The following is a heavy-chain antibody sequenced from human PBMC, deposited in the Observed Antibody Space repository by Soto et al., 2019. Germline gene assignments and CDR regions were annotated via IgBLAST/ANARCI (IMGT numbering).Heavy chain of an antibody. J-gene: IGHJ4*02. CDR2: IYWDDDK. V-gene: IGHV2-5*02. CDR1: GFSLSTSGLS. D-gene: IGHD3-16*01. CDR3: ARNRGDGDYFEY. Sequence: QITLKESGPTLVKPTQTLTLTCTFSGFSLSTSGLSVSWIRQPPGKALEWLALIYWDDDKRYSPSLKSRLTVTKDTAQNQVVLTMTNLDPVDTATYFCARNRGDGDYFEYWGQGTLVSVSS.